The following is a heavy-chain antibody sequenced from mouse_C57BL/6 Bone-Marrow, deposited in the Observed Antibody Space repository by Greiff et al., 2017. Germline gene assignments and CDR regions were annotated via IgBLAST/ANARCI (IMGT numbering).Heavy chain of an antibody. CDR1: GYAFSSSW. CDR2: IYPGDGVT. V-gene: IGHV1-82*01. J-gene: IGHJ4*01. D-gene: IGHD2-2*01. Sequence: LQESGPELVKPGASVKISCKASGYAFSSSWMNWVKQRPGKGLEWIGRIYPGDGVTNYNGKFKGKATLTADKSSSTAYMQLSSLTSEDSAVYFCARWRLRRAYYAMDYWGQGTSVTVSS. CDR3: ARWRLRRAYYAMDY.